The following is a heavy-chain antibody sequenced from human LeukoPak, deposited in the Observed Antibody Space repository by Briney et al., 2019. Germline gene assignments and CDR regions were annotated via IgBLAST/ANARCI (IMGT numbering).Heavy chain of an antibody. V-gene: IGHV1-18*01. Sequence: ASVKVSCKASGYTFTSYGISWVRQAPGQGLEWMGWISAYNGNTNYAQKLQGRVTMTTDTSTSTAYMELRSLGSDDTAVYYCARDVSTRWWVRRTLCDYWGQGTLVTVSS. CDR3: ARDVSTRWWVRRTLCDY. CDR2: ISAYNGNT. CDR1: GYTFTSYG. D-gene: IGHD2-8*02. J-gene: IGHJ4*02.